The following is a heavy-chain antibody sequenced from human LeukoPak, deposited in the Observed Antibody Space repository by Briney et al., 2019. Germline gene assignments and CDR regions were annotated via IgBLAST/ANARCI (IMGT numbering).Heavy chain of an antibody. Sequence: GGSLRLSCAASGFTFSIYAMSWVRQAPGKGLEWVSTLSGTGDSTYYADSVKGRFTISRDNSKNSLYLQMNSLRTEDTALYYCAKDRYCTNGVCHTDAFDIWGQGTMVTVSS. CDR1: GFTFSIYA. D-gene: IGHD2-8*01. J-gene: IGHJ3*02. CDR3: AKDRYCTNGVCHTDAFDI. V-gene: IGHV3-43*02. CDR2: LSGTGDST.